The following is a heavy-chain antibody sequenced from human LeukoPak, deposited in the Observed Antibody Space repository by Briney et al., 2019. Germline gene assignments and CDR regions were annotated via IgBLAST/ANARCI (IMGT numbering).Heavy chain of an antibody. Sequence: GGSLRLSCAASGFTFNDYYMSWIRQAPGKGLEWLSYINIGRNNTHYADSVKGRFTIDRDNAKKSLYLEMNNLRAEGMAVYYCVTDGAGFDTWRERVLVTVSS. CDR2: INIGRNNT. CDR3: VTDGAGFDT. V-gene: IGHV3-11*01. CDR1: GFTFNDYY. J-gene: IGHJ5*02.